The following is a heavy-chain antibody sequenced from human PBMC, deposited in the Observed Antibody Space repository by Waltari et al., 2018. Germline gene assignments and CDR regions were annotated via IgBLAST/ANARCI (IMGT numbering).Heavy chain of an antibody. CDR1: GGSISSSSYY. V-gene: IGHV4-39*07. CDR2: IYYSGST. D-gene: IGHD6-13*01. Sequence: QLQLQESGPGLVKPSETLSLTCTVSGGSISSSSYYWGWIRQPPGKGLEWIGSIYYSGSTYYNPSLKRRVTISVDTSKNQFSLKLSSVTAADTAVYYCARERVAAADFDYWGQGTLVTVSS. J-gene: IGHJ4*02. CDR3: ARERVAAADFDY.